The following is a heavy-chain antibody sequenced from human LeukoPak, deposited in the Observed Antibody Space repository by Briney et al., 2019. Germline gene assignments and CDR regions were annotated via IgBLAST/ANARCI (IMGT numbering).Heavy chain of an antibody. V-gene: IGHV4-34*01. Sequence: SETLSLTCAVYGVSFSGYYWSWIRQPPGKGLEWIGEINHSGSTNYNPSLKSRVTISVDTSKNQFSLKLSSVTAADTAVYYCARGTHRRVTDYWGQGTLVTVSS. J-gene: IGHJ4*02. D-gene: IGHD5-18*01. CDR1: GVSFSGYY. CDR3: ARGTHRRVTDY. CDR2: INHSGST.